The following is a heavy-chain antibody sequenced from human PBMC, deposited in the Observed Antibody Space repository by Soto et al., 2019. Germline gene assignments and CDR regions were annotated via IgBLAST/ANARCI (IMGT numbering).Heavy chain of an antibody. V-gene: IGHV3-23*01. Sequence: GGSLRLCCAAAGFTFRNYAMNWVRQAPGKGLELVSSISSNGGSAYYADSVKGRFTISRDNSKNTLHLQMNSLRADDTAVYYCARGYCSAVGCYVHYYYGFDVWGQGTTVTVSS. CDR1: GFTFRNYA. J-gene: IGHJ6*02. CDR2: ISSNGGSA. CDR3: ARGYCSAVGCYVHYYYGFDV. D-gene: IGHD2-15*01.